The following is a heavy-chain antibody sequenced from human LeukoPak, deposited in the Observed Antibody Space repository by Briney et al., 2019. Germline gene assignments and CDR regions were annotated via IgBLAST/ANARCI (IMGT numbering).Heavy chain of an antibody. CDR3: AGRWELLGDLDY. Sequence: PSETLSLTCAVYGGSFSGYYWSWIRQPPGKGLEWIGEINHSGSTNYNPSLKSRVTISVDTSKNQFSLKLSSVTAADTAVYYCAGRWELLGDLDYWGQGTLVTVSS. D-gene: IGHD1-26*01. CDR1: GGSFSGYY. V-gene: IGHV4-34*01. J-gene: IGHJ4*02. CDR2: INHSGST.